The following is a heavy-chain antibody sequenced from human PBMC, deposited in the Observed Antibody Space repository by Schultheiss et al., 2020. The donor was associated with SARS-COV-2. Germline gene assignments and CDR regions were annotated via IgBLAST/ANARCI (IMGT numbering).Heavy chain of an antibody. D-gene: IGHD3-22*01. V-gene: IGHV4-59*08. Sequence: SETLSLTCTVSGGSVNGYYWSWIRQPPGKGLEWIGYIYYSGSTNYNPSLKSRVTISVDTSKNQFSLKLSSVTAADTAVYYCASSSYYDSSGYPDYWGQGTLVTVSS. CDR3: ASSSYYDSSGYPDY. CDR2: IYYSGST. CDR1: GGSVNGYY. J-gene: IGHJ4*02.